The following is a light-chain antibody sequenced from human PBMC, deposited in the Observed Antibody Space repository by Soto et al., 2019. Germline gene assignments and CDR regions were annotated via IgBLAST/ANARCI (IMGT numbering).Light chain of an antibody. CDR3: CSYAGSYIYV. Sequence: QSVLTQPRSVSGSPGQSVTISCTGTNSDIGTFYFVSWYQQYPGKGPKLIIYDVTERPSGVPDRFSGSKSGNTASLTISGLQAEDEADYYCCSYAGSYIYVFGSGTKVTV. V-gene: IGLV2-11*01. J-gene: IGLJ1*01. CDR1: NSDIGTFYF. CDR2: DVT.